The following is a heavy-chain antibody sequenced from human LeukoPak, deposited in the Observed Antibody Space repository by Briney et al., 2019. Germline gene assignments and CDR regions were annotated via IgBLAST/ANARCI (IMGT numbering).Heavy chain of an antibody. CDR1: GFTFGTYA. CDR2: ISGGGSST. D-gene: IGHD7-27*01. Sequence: KPGGSLRLSRAASGFTFGTYAMSWVRQAPGKGLEWVSAISGGGSSTYYADSVKGRFATSRDNSKSMLFLQMNSLRAEDAAVYYCVKGDGNWGHYYMDVWGKGTTVTVS. CDR3: VKGDGNWGHYYMDV. J-gene: IGHJ6*03. V-gene: IGHV3-23*01.